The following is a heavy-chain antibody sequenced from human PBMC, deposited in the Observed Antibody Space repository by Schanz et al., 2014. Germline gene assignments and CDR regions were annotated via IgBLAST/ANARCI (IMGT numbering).Heavy chain of an antibody. V-gene: IGHV3-23*01. CDR1: GFTFTNYA. Sequence: DVQLLESGGGLVQPGGSLRLSCAASGFTFTNYAMSWVRQAPGKGLEWVSSISSGGGSTYYADSVKGRFTISRDNAKNTLYLQMNTLRAEDTAVYYCARKMKLGVYGGKGHDSLDIWGQGTMVTVSS. CDR3: ARKMKLGVYGGKGHDSLDI. CDR2: ISSGGGST. D-gene: IGHD4-17*01. J-gene: IGHJ3*02.